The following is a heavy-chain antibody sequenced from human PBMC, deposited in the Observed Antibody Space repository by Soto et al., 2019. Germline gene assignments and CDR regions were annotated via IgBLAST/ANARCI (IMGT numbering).Heavy chain of an antibody. J-gene: IGHJ4*02. CDR3: ARSPYYSNFDY. Sequence: ETLSLTCTVSGGSISSYYWSWIRQPPGKGLEWIGYIYYSGSTNYNPSLKSRVTISVDTSKNQFSLKLSSVTAADTAVYYCARSPYYSNFDYWGQGTLVTVSS. CDR1: GGSISSYY. V-gene: IGHV4-59*01. D-gene: IGHD4-4*01. CDR2: IYYSGST.